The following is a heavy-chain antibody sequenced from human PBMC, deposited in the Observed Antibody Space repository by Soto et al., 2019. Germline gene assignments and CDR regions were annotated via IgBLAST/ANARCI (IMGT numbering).Heavy chain of an antibody. CDR1: GFTFSSYA. CDR2: ISGSGGST. CDR3: AKGTDYDILTGYSAFDY. V-gene: IGHV3-23*01. J-gene: IGHJ4*02. Sequence: VSLRLSCAASGFTFSSYAMSWVRQAPGKGLEWVSAISGSGGSTYYADSVKGRFTISRDNSTDTLYLQMNSLRAEDTAVYYCAKGTDYDILTGYSAFDYWGQGTLVTVSS. D-gene: IGHD3-9*01.